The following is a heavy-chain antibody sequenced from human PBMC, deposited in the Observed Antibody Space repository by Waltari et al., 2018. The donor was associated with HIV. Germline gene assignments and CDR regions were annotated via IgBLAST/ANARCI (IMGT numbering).Heavy chain of an antibody. Sequence: EVQLVESGGGLVQPGRSLRLSCAASGFTFDDYAMHWVRQAPGKGREWVSGISWNSGSIGYADSVKGRFTISRDNAKNSLFLQLNSLRAEDTALYYCAKALMFQDNWNPTLDYWGQGTLVTVSS. D-gene: IGHD1-20*01. V-gene: IGHV3-9*01. CDR3: AKALMFQDNWNPTLDY. J-gene: IGHJ4*02. CDR1: GFTFDDYA. CDR2: ISWNSGSI.